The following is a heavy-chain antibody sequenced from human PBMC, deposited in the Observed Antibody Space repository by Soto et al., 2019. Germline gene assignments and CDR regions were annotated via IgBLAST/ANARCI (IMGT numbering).Heavy chain of an antibody. CDR3: ARSPPRSIAVAGIDY. D-gene: IGHD6-19*01. CDR1: GYTFTSYG. CDR2: ISAYNGNT. Sequence: ASVKVSCKASGYTFTSYGISWVRQAPGQGLEWMGWISAYNGNTNYAQKLQGRVTMTTDTSTSTAYMELRSLRSDDTAVYYCARSPPRSIAVAGIDYWGQGTLVTVSS. V-gene: IGHV1-18*01. J-gene: IGHJ4*02.